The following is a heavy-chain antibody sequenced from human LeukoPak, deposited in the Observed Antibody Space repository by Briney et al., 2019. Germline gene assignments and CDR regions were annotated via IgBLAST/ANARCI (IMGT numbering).Heavy chain of an antibody. J-gene: IGHJ4*02. CDR1: GGSISSGGYY. V-gene: IGHV4-31*03. Sequence: SQTLSLTCTVSGGSISSGGYYWSWIRQHPGKGLEWIGYIYYSGSTYYNPSLKSRVTISVDTSRNQFSLKLSSVTAADTAAYYCARDGSPSRAVDYWGQGTLVTVSS. CDR2: IYYSGST. D-gene: IGHD3-10*01. CDR3: ARDGSPSRAVDY.